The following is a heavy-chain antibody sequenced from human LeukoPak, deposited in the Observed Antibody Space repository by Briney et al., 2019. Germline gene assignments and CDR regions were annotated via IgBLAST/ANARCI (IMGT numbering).Heavy chain of an antibody. CDR1: GDSISSNNFY. Sequence: TSETLSLTCTVSGDSISSNNFYWDWIRRPPGKGLEWIGSAYYSGTTYYNPSLKSRVTISIDTSKNQFSLNLSSVTAADTAVYFCARLEAVVNYYFDYWGQGTLVTVSS. D-gene: IGHD5-18*01. J-gene: IGHJ4*02. CDR2: AYYSGTT. CDR3: ARLEAVVNYYFDY. V-gene: IGHV4-39*01.